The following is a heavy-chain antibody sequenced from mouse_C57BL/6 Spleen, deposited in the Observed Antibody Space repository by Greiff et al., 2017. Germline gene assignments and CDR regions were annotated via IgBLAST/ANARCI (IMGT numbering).Heavy chain of an antibody. V-gene: IGHV1-15*01. D-gene: IGHD2-1*01. CDR3: TRSEFNYAFAY. Sequence: QVQLKESGAELVRPGASVTLSCKASGYTFTDYEMHWVKQTPVHGLEWIGAIDPETGGTAYNQKFKGKAILTADKSSSTAYMELRSLTSEDSAVXYCTRSEFNYAFAYWGQGTLVTVSA. CDR2: IDPETGGT. J-gene: IGHJ3*01. CDR1: GYTFTDYE.